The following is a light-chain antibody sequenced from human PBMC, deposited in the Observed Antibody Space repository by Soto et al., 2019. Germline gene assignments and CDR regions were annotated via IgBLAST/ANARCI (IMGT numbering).Light chain of an antibody. J-gene: IGKJ1*01. CDR2: DAS. CDR1: RRVNTY. Sequence: TVLTQSPGTLSLSPGDRATLSCRASRRVNTYLAWYQHKSGQAPRLRILDASNRATGIPDRLGGSGSGADFTLTSSRMEPEDYAVYYCQQYGSSRTFGQGTKVDIK. V-gene: IGKV3-20*01. CDR3: QQYGSSRT.